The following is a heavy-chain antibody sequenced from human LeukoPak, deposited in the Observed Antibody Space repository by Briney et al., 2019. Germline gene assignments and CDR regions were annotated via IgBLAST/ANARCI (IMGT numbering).Heavy chain of an antibody. CDR1: GGSFSGYY. CDR3: ARSSDGYSNYYYGMDV. CDR2: INHSGST. D-gene: IGHD5-24*01. Sequence: KPSETLSLTCAVYGGSFSGYYWSWIRQPPGKGLEWIGEINHSGSTNYNPSLKSRVTISVDTSKNQFSLKLSSVTAADTAVYYCARSSDGYSNYYYGMDVWGQGTTVTVSS. J-gene: IGHJ6*02. V-gene: IGHV4-34*01.